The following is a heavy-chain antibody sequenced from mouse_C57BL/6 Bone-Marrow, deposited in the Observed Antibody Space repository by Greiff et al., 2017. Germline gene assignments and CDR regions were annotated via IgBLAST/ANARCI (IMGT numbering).Heavy chain of an antibody. CDR3: ARKDTVIATYYFDY. Sequence: EVQLQQSGAELVKPGASVKLSCTASGFNIKDYYMHWVKQRPEQGLEWIGRIDPEDGETKYAPQFQGKATITADTSSNTAYLQLSSLTSEDTAVYYCARKDTVIATYYFDYWGQGTTLTVSS. D-gene: IGHD1-1*01. CDR2: IDPEDGET. J-gene: IGHJ2*01. V-gene: IGHV14-2*01. CDR1: GFNIKDYY.